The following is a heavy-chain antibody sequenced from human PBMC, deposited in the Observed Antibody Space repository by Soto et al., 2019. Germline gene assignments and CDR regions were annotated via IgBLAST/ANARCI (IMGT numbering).Heavy chain of an antibody. CDR2: IKQDGSEI. CDR3: ARGLASTTIPIY. V-gene: IGHV3-7*04. CDR1: GFTFSSYW. D-gene: IGHD4-17*01. Sequence: EVQLVESGGGLVQPGGSLRLSCAASGFTFSSYWMSWVRQAPGKGLEWVANIKQDGSEIHYVDSVKGRFTISRDNAKNSLYLQMSRLRAEATAVYYSARGLASTTIPIYGGQGPLVT. J-gene: IGHJ4*02.